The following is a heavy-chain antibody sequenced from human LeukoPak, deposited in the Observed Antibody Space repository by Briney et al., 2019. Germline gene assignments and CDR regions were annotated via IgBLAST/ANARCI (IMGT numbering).Heavy chain of an antibody. CDR1: GFTVSSNY. CDR3: ARDRGPYYDSSGYYRDQAFDI. J-gene: IGHJ3*02. D-gene: IGHD3-22*01. Sequence: GGSLRLSCAASGFTVSSNYMSWVRQAPGKGLEWVSVIYSGGSTYYADSVKGRFTISRDNSKNTLYLQMNSLRAEDTAVYYCARDRGPYYDSSGYYRDQAFDIWGQGTMVTVS. CDR2: IYSGGST. V-gene: IGHV3-66*01.